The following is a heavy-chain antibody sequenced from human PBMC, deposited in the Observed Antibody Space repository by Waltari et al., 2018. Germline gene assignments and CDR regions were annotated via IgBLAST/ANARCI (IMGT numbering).Heavy chain of an antibody. CDR3: ARTTAARRTHYYYMDV. Sequence: QVQLAQSGAEVKKPGASVKVSCRASGYSFTDFDINWVRQAPGQGLEWMGWLSPHNGNSGYAPQFHGRVAISGDTAITTAYMELSSLTSDDTAVYYCARTTAARRTHYYYMDVWGEGTTVTIAS. V-gene: IGHV1-8*03. CDR1: GYSFTDFD. CDR2: LSPHNGNS. D-gene: IGHD6-6*01. J-gene: IGHJ6*03.